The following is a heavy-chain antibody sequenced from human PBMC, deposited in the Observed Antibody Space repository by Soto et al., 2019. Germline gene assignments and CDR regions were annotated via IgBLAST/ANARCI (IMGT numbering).Heavy chain of an antibody. D-gene: IGHD2-15*01. CDR1: GDSISTVDYF. V-gene: IGHV4-30-4*01. CDR2: IYKSATT. Sequence: QVQLLESGPGLVKPSQTLSLTCSVSGDSISTVDYFWAWVRQPPGQALEYIGYIYKSATTYYNPSFERRVATSLDTSKSQFSLNVTSLTAADTAVYFCSRGRYCLTGRCFPNWFDSWGQGTLVTVSS. J-gene: IGHJ5*01. CDR3: SRGRYCLTGRCFPNWFDS.